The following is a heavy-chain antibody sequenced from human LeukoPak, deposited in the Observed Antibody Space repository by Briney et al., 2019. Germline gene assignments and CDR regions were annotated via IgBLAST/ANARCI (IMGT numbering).Heavy chain of an antibody. CDR1: GFTFSSYA. CDR3: AKSGMGITMIVVVISHLDY. CDR2: ISGSGGST. D-gene: IGHD3-22*01. V-gene: IGHV3-23*01. Sequence: PGGSLRLSCAASGFTFSSYAMSWVRQAPGKGLEWVSAISGSGGSTYYADSVKGRFTISRDNSKNTLYLQMNSLRAEDTAVYYCAKSGMGITMIVVVISHLDYWGQGTLVTVSS. J-gene: IGHJ4*02.